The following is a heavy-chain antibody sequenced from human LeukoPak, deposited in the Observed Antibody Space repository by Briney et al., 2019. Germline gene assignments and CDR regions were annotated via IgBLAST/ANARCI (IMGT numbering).Heavy chain of an antibody. V-gene: IGHV3-21*01. D-gene: IGHD2-2*01. CDR2: ISNSSSYI. Sequence: GGSLRLTCAASGFTFSSYSMNWVRQAPGKGLEWVSSISNSSSYIYYADSVKGRFTISRDKAKNSLNLQMNSLRAEDTAVYYCASGPYCSSTSRMDRGGDDAFDIWGQGTMVTVSS. CDR3: ASGPYCSSTSRMDRGGDDAFDI. J-gene: IGHJ3*02. CDR1: GFTFSSYS.